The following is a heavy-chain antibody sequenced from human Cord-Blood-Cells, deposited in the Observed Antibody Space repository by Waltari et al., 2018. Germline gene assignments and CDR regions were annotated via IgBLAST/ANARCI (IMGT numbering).Heavy chain of an antibody. J-gene: IGHJ4*02. CDR2: ISSSSSTI. CDR1: GFTFSSYS. D-gene: IGHD1-26*01. V-gene: IGHV3-48*02. Sequence: EVQLVESGGGLVQPGGSLRLSRAASGFTFSSYSMKWVRQAPGKGLEWVSYISSSSSTIYYADSVKGRFTISRDNAKNSLYLQMNSLRDEDTAVYYCAREPELLSLGWGQGTLVTVSS. CDR3: AREPELLSLG.